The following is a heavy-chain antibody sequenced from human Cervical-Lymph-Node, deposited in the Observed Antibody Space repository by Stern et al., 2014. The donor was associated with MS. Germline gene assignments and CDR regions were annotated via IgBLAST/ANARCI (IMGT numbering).Heavy chain of an antibody. CDR2: IYYTGTT. CDR1: GGSISSGGYY. CDR3: ARDAVGVYGTSGYFYSDAIDI. V-gene: IGHV4-31*03. Sequence: QLQLQESGPGLVKPSQTLSLTCTVSGGSISSGGYYWTWIRQHPGEGLEWIGDIYYTGTTYYNTSLRGRVTISVDTSRNQFSLNLRSVTAADTALYYCARDAVGVYGTSGYFYSDAIDIWGQGTMVTVSS. J-gene: IGHJ3*02. D-gene: IGHD3-22*01.